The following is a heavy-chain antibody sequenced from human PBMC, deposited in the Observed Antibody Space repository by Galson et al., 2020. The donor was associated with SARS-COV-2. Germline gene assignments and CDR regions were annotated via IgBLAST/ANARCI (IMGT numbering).Heavy chain of an antibody. V-gene: IGHV4-39*01. CDR1: GGSISSNNYY. D-gene: IGHD2-2*01. CDR3: ARHREGVVVPAVMEYYYCYMDV. CDR2: IYYSGTT. J-gene: IGHJ6*03. Sequence: LETLSPTCTVSGGSISSNNYYWGWVRQPPGKGLEWIGSIYYSGTTSYNPSLKSRVTISVDTSKNQFSLKLSSVTAADTAVYYCARHREGVVVPAVMEYYYCYMDVWGKGTTVTVSS.